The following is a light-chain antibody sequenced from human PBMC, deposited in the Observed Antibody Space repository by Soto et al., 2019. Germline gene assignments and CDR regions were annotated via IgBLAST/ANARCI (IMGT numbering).Light chain of an antibody. CDR2: GAS. CDR1: QTVGSN. Sequence: DIVMTQSPATLSLSPGERATLSCRASQTVGSNLAWYQRKPGQAPRLLISGASTRATGLPARFSGSGSGTGAEFTLTISSLEPEDFAVYYCQQCSNWPPLTFGQGTRLEIK. CDR3: QQCSNWPPLT. V-gene: IGKV3-15*01. J-gene: IGKJ5*01.